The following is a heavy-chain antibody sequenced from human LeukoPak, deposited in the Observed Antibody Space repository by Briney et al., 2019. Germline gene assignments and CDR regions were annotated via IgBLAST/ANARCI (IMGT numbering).Heavy chain of an antibody. CDR1: GFTFSSYS. D-gene: IGHD5-12*01. CDR2: ISSSSSYI. Sequence: PGGSLRLSCAASGFTFSSYSMNWVRQAPGKGLEWVSSISSSSSYIYYADSVKGRFTISRDNAKNSLYLQMNSLRAEDTAVYYCAKACGQWLRFGYFDYWGQGTLVTVSS. V-gene: IGHV3-21*01. J-gene: IGHJ4*02. CDR3: AKACGQWLRFGYFDY.